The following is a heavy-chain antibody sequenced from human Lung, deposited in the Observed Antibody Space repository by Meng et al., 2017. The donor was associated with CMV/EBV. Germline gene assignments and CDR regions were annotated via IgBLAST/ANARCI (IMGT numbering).Heavy chain of an antibody. D-gene: IGHD1-26*01. V-gene: IGHV3-23*01. J-gene: IGHJ5*02. CDR3: AKTLSRYSGTVWFDP. Sequence: GGSLRLSCAASGFTFSIYAMTWVRQAPGGGLEWVSTISGRDDTTSYADSVKGRFTISRDNSKNILYLQMSSLRAEDTAVYHCAKTLSRYSGTVWFDPWGQGXLVTVSS. CDR1: GFTFSIYA. CDR2: ISGRDDTT.